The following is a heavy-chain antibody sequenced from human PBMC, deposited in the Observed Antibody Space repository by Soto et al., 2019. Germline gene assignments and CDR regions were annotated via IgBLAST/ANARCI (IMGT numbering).Heavy chain of an antibody. V-gene: IGHV3-7*03. CDR1: VFTFSSYW. J-gene: IGHJ3*02. CDR3: ARGTPGDAFDI. CDR2: IKQDGSEK. Sequence: GGSLRLSCAASVFTFSSYWMSWFRQAPGKGLEWVANIKQDGSEKYYVDSVKGRFTISRDNAKNSLYLQMNSLRAEDTAVYYCARGTPGDAFDIWGQGTMVTVSS.